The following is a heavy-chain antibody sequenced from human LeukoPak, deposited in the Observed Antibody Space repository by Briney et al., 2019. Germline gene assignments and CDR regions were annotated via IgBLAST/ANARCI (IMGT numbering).Heavy chain of an antibody. CDR2: ISGSGGST. V-gene: IGHV3-23*01. J-gene: IGHJ4*02. D-gene: IGHD5-18*01. Sequence: GGSLTLSCAASGFTLSSYAMSWVRHAPGKGREWVSAISGSGGSTYYADSVKGRFTISRDNSKNTLYLQMNSLRAEDTAVYYCAKDRRGYSYGYDFDYWGQGTLVTVSS. CDR3: AKDRRGYSYGYDFDY. CDR1: GFTLSSYA.